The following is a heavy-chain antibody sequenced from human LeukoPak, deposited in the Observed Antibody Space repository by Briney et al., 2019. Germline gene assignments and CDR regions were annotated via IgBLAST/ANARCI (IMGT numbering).Heavy chain of an antibody. CDR1: GFTFSSYS. Sequence: GGSLRLSCAASGFTFSSYSMNWVRQAPGKGLEWVSYISSSSSTIYYADSVKGRFTISRDNAKNSLYLQMNSLRAEDTAVYYCASGRVATIGDFDYWGQGTLVAVSS. CDR3: ASGRVATIGDFDY. V-gene: IGHV3-48*04. D-gene: IGHD5-12*01. J-gene: IGHJ4*02. CDR2: ISSSSSTI.